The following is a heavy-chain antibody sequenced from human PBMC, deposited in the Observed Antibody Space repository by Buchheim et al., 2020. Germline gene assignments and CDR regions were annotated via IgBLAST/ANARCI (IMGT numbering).Heavy chain of an antibody. CDR3: ARDQKSREGYNSRVNWFDP. D-gene: IGHD5-24*01. Sequence: QVQLVQSGAEVKKPGASVKVSCKASGYTFTSYYMHWVRQAPGQGLEWMGIINPSGGSTSYAQKFQGRVTMTRDTSTSTVYMELSSLRSEDTAVYYCARDQKSREGYNSRVNWFDPWGQGTL. CDR2: INPSGGST. CDR1: GYTFTSYY. J-gene: IGHJ5*02. V-gene: IGHV1-46*01.